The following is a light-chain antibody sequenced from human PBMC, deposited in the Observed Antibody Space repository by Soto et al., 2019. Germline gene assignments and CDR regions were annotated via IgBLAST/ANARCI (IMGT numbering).Light chain of an antibody. Sequence: EIVLTQSPGTLPLSPGDRATLSCRASQSVGSNYLAWYQQKPGQAPRLLIYGASNRATGIPDTISGSGSGTDFTLTIGRLEPEDFAVYYCQQYGSAPSTFGGGTKVEIK. CDR2: GAS. CDR1: QSVGSNY. CDR3: QQYGSAPST. J-gene: IGKJ4*01. V-gene: IGKV3-20*01.